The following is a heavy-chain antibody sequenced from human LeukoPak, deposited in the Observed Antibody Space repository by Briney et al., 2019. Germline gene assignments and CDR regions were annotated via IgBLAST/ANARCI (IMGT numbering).Heavy chain of an antibody. D-gene: IGHD6-19*01. V-gene: IGHV3-48*03. CDR3: ARVIPGSSALYSSGWYSSSYSGWFDP. J-gene: IGHJ5*02. CDR2: ISSSGSTI. Sequence: QPGGSLRLSCAASGFTFSSYEMNWVRQAPGKGLEWVSYISSSGSTIYYADSVKGRFTISRDNAKNSLYLQMNSLRAEDTAVYYCARVIPGSSALYSSGWYSSSYSGWFDPWGQGTLVTVSS. CDR1: GFTFSSYE.